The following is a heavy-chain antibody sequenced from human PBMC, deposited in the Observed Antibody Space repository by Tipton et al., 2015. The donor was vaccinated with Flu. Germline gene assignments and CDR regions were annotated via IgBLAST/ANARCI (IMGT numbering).Heavy chain of an antibody. V-gene: IGHV4-38-2*02. CDR2: IHYSGSP. D-gene: IGHD3-16*01. CDR1: GDSMRSDYF. CDR3: ARARAPYYYYAMNV. J-gene: IGHJ6*02. Sequence: TLSLTCTVSGDSMRSDYFWGWIRQAPGKGLEWIGNIHYSGSPHYNPSLKSRLTISVDSSKNQLSLKLTSVTAADTAVYYCARARAPYYYYAMNVWGQGTTVTVSS.